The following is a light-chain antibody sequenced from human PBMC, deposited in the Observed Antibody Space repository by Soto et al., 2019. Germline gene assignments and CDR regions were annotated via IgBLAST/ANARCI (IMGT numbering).Light chain of an antibody. Sequence: EIVLTQFPGTLSLSPGERGTLQCRASETIAKNYLAWYHQKPGRAPRLLIDAAATRAAGIPDRVFGSGSGTIFTLTIDRVEPEDFGVYYCQQYGSSPRTFGQGTKVEV. V-gene: IGKV3-20*01. CDR3: QQYGSSPRT. J-gene: IGKJ1*01. CDR2: AAA. CDR1: ETIAKNY.